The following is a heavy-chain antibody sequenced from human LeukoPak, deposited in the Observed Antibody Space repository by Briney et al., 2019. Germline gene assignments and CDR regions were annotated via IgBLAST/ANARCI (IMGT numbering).Heavy chain of an antibody. V-gene: IGHV1-69*04. J-gene: IGHJ4*02. CDR1: GGTFSSYA. D-gene: IGHD4-17*01. Sequence: ASVKVPCKASGGTFSSYAISWVRQAPGQGLEWMGRIIPILGIANYAQKFQGRVTITADKSTSTAYMELSSLRSEDTAVYYCARGLDGDYSFSGYWGQGTLVTVSS. CDR3: ARGLDGDYSFSGY. CDR2: IIPILGIA.